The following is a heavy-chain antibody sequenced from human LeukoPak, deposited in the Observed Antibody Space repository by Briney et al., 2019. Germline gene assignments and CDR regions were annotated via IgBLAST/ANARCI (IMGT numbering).Heavy chain of an antibody. V-gene: IGHV4-59*11. CDR1: GGSISGHY. Sequence: PSETLSLTCAVSGGSISGHYWSWIRQPPGKGLEWIGYIYYSGKTYYSSSLRSRVTISVDTSKNHFSLKLTSATAADTAVYYCARLLDNDSSGDPDTFDMWGQGTMVTVSS. CDR3: ARLLDNDSSGDPDTFDM. CDR2: IYYSGKT. J-gene: IGHJ3*02. D-gene: IGHD3-22*01.